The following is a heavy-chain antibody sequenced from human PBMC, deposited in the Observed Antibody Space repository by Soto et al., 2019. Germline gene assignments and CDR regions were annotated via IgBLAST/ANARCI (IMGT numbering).Heavy chain of an antibody. V-gene: IGHV4-59*08. CDR3: GGQDYGAKGYYFEN. Sequence: TSETLSLTSSVPGGSIVGYCWSWIRQTPGKRLEWIGCIYYSGTTNYNPSLKSRVTISIDTSKTQFSLKMNSVTAADTAVYFCGGQDYGAKGYYFENWGQGALVTVSS. CDR1: GGSIVGYC. D-gene: IGHD4-17*01. CDR2: IYYSGTT. J-gene: IGHJ4*02.